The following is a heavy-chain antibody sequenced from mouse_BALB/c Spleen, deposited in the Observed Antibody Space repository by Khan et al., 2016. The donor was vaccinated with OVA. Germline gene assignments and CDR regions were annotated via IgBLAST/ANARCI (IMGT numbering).Heavy chain of an antibody. CDR2: IWSGGST. D-gene: IGHD2-14*01. J-gene: IGHJ4*01. CDR1: GFSLTSYG. CDR3: ARICIGTTDYARDY. Sequence: QVQLKQSGPGLVQPSQSLSITCTVSGFSLTSYGVYWVRQSPGKGLEWLGVIWSGGSTDYNAAFISKLSISKENSKSHVFFKMNSLQANDTAIYYCARICIGTTDYARDYWGQGTSVTVSS. V-gene: IGHV2-2*02.